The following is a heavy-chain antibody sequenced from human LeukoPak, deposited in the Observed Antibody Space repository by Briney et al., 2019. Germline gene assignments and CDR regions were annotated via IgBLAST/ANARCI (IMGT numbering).Heavy chain of an antibody. V-gene: IGHV3-21*06. J-gene: IGHJ4*02. CDR3: AREGQLDQKYYFDY. CDR2: ISSSSSYI. CDR1: GCTFSSYS. Sequence: GGSLRLSCAASGCTFSSYSMNWVRQAPGKGLEWVSSISSSSSYIYYADSVKGRFTISRDNAKNSLYLQMNSLRAEDTAVYYCAREGQLDQKYYFDYWGQGTLVTVSS. D-gene: IGHD6-6*01.